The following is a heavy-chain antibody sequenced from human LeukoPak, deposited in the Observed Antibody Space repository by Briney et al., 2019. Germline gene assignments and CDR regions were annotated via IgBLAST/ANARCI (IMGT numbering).Heavy chain of an antibody. CDR1: GGTFSSYA. V-gene: IGHV1-69*13. D-gene: IGHD3-10*01. J-gene: IGHJ6*03. Sequence: SVKVSCKASGGTFSSYAISWVRQAPGQGLEWMGGIIPIFGTANYAQKFQGRVTITADESTSTAYMELSSLRSDDTAVYYCARSYGSGSLVFYYYMDVWGKGTTVTISS. CDR3: ARSYGSGSLVFYYYMDV. CDR2: IIPIFGTA.